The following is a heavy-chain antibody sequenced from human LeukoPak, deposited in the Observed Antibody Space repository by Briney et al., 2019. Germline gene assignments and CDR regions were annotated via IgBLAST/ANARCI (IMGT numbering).Heavy chain of an antibody. D-gene: IGHD1-26*01. Sequence: PGGSLRLSCAASGFTFSSYWMSWVRQAPGKGLEWVANIKQDGSEKYYADSVKGRFTLSRDNSENTLYLQLNSLRAEDSAIYYCAKAFRIVGIGNPDDAFDVWGQGTVVTVSS. CDR1: GFTFSSYW. CDR3: AKAFRIVGIGNPDDAFDV. CDR2: IKQDGSEK. V-gene: IGHV3-7*03. J-gene: IGHJ3*01.